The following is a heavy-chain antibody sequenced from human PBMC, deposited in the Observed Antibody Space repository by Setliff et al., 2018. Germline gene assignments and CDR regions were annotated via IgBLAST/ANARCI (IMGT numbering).Heavy chain of an antibody. CDR1: GGSISGYY. CDR3: ARGPGAATGEGFDI. D-gene: IGHD7-27*01. J-gene: IGHJ3*02. V-gene: IGHV4-4*07. Sequence: TSETLSLTCTVSGGSISGYYWTWIRQPAGKGLEWIGRMYGNSNYNPSLKSRVTMSIDTSKNKFSLKLSSVTAADTAVYYCARGPGAATGEGFDIWDQGTMVTVSS. CDR2: MYGNS.